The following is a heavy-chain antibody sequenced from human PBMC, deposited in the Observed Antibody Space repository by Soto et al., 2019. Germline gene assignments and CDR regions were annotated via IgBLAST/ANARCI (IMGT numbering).Heavy chain of an antibody. J-gene: IGHJ4*02. Sequence: GGSLRLSCAASGFTFSTYAMSWVRQAPGKGLEWVSAISGSGDTTYYANSVKGRFTISRDNSKNTLYLQMNSLRAEDTAVYYCAKGSYRPHDYWGQGTLVTLSS. CDR1: GFTFSTYA. V-gene: IGHV3-23*01. D-gene: IGHD1-26*01. CDR3: AKGSYRPHDY. CDR2: ISGSGDTT.